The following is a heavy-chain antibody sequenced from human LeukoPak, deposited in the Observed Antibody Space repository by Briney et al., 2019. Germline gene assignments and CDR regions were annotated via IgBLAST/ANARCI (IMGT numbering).Heavy chain of an antibody. CDR2: INPNSGGT. CDR1: GYTFTGYY. CDR3: ARVAGSSSWLFDY. D-gene: IGHD6-13*01. Sequence: ASVKVSCKASGYTFTGYYMHWVRQAPGQGLEWMGWINPNSGGTNYAQKFQGRVTMTRDTSISTAYMELSRLRSDDTAVYYCARVAGSSSWLFDYWGRGTLVTVSS. V-gene: IGHV1-2*02. J-gene: IGHJ4*02.